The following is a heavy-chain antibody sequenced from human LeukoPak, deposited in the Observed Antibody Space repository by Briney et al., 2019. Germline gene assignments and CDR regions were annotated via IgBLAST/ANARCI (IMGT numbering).Heavy chain of an antibody. Sequence: SPTLSLTFAISGDSVSSNSAAWNWIRQSPSRGLEWLGSTYYRSKWYNDYAVSVKSRITIHPDTSKNHFSLQLNSVTPEDTAVYYCAREVAGLGWFDPWGQGTLVTVSS. CDR1: GDSVSSNSAA. J-gene: IGHJ5*02. D-gene: IGHD6-19*01. CDR3: AREVAGLGWFDP. V-gene: IGHV6-1*01. CDR2: TYYRSKWYN.